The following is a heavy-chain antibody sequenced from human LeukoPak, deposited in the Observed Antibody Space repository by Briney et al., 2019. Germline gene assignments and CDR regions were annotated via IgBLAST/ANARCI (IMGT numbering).Heavy chain of an antibody. J-gene: IGHJ6*02. CDR3: ARDPARRPEAGYYYGMDV. Sequence: PGGSLRLSCAASGFTFSDYYMSWIRQAPGKGLEWVPYISSSGSTIYYADSVKGRFTISRDNAKNSLYLQMNSLRAEDTAVYYCARDPARRPEAGYYYGMDVWGQGTTVTVSS. CDR2: ISSSGSTI. V-gene: IGHV3-11*01. CDR1: GFTFSDYY. D-gene: IGHD6-6*01.